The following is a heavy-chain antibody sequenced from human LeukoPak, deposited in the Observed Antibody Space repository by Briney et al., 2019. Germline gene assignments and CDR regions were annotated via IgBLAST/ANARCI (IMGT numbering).Heavy chain of an antibody. J-gene: IGHJ4*02. D-gene: IGHD1-1*01. CDR2: IKQDGAEK. Sequence: PGGSLRLSCAASGFRFGDYWMTWARHIPGKGLEWVANIKQDGAEKHYAESVEGRFIISRDNAKNSLYLEMDSLKVEDTAVYYCARVGAWDIQRVFEYWGQGTLVTVSS. V-gene: IGHV3-7*01. CDR3: ARVGAWDIQRVFEY. CDR1: GFRFGDYW.